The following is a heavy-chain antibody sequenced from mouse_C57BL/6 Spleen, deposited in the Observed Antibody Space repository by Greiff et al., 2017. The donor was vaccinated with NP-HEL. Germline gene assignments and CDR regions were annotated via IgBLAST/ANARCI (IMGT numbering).Heavy chain of an antibody. V-gene: IGHV1-80*01. J-gene: IGHJ2*01. Sequence: QVQLQQSGAELVKPGASVKISCKASGYAFSSYWMNWVKQRPGKGLEWIGQIYPGDGDTNYNGKFKGKATLTADKSSSTAYMQLSSLTSEDSAVYYCAKAYYSNYVVDFFDDWGQGTTLTVSS. CDR2: IYPGDGDT. CDR1: GYAFSSYW. D-gene: IGHD2-5*01. CDR3: AKAYYSNYVVDFFDD.